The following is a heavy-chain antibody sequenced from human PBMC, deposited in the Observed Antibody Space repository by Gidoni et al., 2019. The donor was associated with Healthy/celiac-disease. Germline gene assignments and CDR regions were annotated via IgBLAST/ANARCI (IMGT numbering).Heavy chain of an antibody. CDR2: INPNSGGT. CDR3: AREDDILTGHDY. J-gene: IGHJ4*02. V-gene: IGHV1-2*06. D-gene: IGHD3-9*01. Sequence: QVQLVQSGAGVKKPGASVKVSCQASGYPFTGYYMHWVRQAPGQGLEWMGRINPNSGGTNYAQKFQGRVTMTRDTSISTAYMELSRLRSDDTAVYYCAREDDILTGHDYWGQGTLVTVSS. CDR1: GYPFTGYY.